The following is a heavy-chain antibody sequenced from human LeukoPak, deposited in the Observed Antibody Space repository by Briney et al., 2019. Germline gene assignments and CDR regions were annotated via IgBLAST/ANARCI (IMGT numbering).Heavy chain of an antibody. D-gene: IGHD2-21*02. J-gene: IGHJ3*02. CDR2: IYYTGST. V-gene: IGHV4-59*01. Sequence: SETLSLTCTVSGGSIGTNYWNWIRQPPGKGLEWLGYIYYTGSTSYNPSLKSRVTMSVDTSKNLFSLKLTSVTAADTAVYYCASSRWVVTAYDIWGQGTMVTVSS. CDR1: GGSIGTNY. CDR3: ASSRWVVTAYDI.